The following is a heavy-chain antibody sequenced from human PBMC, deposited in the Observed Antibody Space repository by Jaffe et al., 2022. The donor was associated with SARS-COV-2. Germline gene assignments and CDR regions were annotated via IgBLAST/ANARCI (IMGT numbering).Heavy chain of an antibody. CDR2: ISSSSSYI. CDR3: ARDPIRGYSYGSGYQEENDY. J-gene: IGHJ4*02. V-gene: IGHV3-21*01. CDR1: GFTFSSYS. Sequence: EVQLVESGGGLVKPGGSLRLSCAASGFTFSSYSMNWVRQAPGKGLEWVSSISSSSSYIYYADSVKGRFTISRDNAKNSLYLQMNSLRAEDTAVYYCARDPIRGYSYGSGYQEENDYWGQGTLVTVSS. D-gene: IGHD5-18*01.